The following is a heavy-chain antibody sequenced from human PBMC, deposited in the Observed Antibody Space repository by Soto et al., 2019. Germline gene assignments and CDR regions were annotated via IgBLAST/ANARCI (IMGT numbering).Heavy chain of an antibody. CDR2: ISSRGRTI. CDR1: GFTFSDHY. J-gene: IGHJ4*02. CDR3: ARGVTYGVLDY. D-gene: IGHD3-10*01. Sequence: HVQLVASGGGLVKPGGSLRLACAASGFTFSDHYMSWIRQAPGKGLEWVSYISSRGRTIYYADSVKGRFTVSRDNAKNSVYLHMNSLGAEDTAVYYGARGVTYGVLDYWGQGVLVTVSS. V-gene: IGHV3-11*01.